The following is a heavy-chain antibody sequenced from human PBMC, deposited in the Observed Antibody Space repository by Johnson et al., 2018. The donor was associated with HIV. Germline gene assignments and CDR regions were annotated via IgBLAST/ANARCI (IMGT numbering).Heavy chain of an antibody. CDR2: INWNGAST. CDR3: ARDRKYNFWSGYDT. CDR1: GFTFEDYG. V-gene: IGHV3-20*04. J-gene: IGHJ3*01. Sequence: VQLVESGGGVVRPGGSLRLSCAVSGFTFEDYGISWVRQAPGKGLEWVSGINWNGASTGYADSVKGRFTISRDNAEDSLYLQMDSLRAEDTALYYCARDRKYNFWSGYDTWGQGTMVSVSS. D-gene: IGHD3-3*01.